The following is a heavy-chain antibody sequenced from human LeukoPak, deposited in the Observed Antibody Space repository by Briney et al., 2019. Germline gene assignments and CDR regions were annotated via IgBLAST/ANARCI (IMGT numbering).Heavy chain of an antibody. V-gene: IGHV3-23*01. Sequence: GGSLRLSCAASGFTFSSYAMSWVRQAPGQGLEWVSAISGSADKTYYADSVKGRFTISRDNSKNTLYLQMNSLRAEDTAVYYCAKKYYDILTGYYVQYSAMDVWGQGTTVTVSS. CDR2: ISGSADKT. J-gene: IGHJ6*02. CDR1: GFTFSSYA. D-gene: IGHD3-9*01. CDR3: AKKYYDILTGYYVQYSAMDV.